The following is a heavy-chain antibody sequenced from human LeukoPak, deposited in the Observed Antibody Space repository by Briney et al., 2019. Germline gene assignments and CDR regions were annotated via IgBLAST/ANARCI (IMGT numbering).Heavy chain of an antibody. Sequence: ASVKVSCKASGYTFTGYSMHWVRQAPGQGLEWMGWINPNSGGTNYAQKFQGRVTMTRDTSISTAYMELSRLRSDDTAVYYCARVPKGIAVAGTFFFDYWGQGTLVTVSS. CDR3: ARVPKGIAVAGTFFFDY. D-gene: IGHD6-19*01. CDR2: INPNSGGT. J-gene: IGHJ4*02. V-gene: IGHV1-2*02. CDR1: GYTFTGYS.